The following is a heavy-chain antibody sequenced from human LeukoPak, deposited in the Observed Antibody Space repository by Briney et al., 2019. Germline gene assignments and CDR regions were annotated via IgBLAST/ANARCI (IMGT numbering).Heavy chain of an antibody. V-gene: IGHV4-34*01. CDR1: GGSFSGYY. CDR2: INHSGST. CDR3: ARGHSGYSDKNWFDP. D-gene: IGHD5-12*01. Sequence: ASETLSLTCAVYGGSFSGYYWSWIRQPPGKGLEWIGEINHSGSTNYNPSLKSRVTISVDTSKNQFSLKLSSVTAADTAVYYCARGHSGYSDKNWFDPWGQGTLVTVSS. J-gene: IGHJ5*02.